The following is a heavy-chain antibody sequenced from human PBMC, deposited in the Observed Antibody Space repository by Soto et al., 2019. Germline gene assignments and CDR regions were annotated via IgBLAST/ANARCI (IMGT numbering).Heavy chain of an antibody. V-gene: IGHV3-23*01. Sequence: GWSLRLSCASSGFTFINFAMNWVRQAPGKGLEWVSVISGSGDSTFYADSVKGRFTISRDNSKNTLYLQLNSLRAEDTALYYCAKGYCSSTSCSFDYWGQGTLVTVSS. CDR3: AKGYCSSTSCSFDY. CDR1: GFTFINFA. J-gene: IGHJ4*02. D-gene: IGHD2-2*01. CDR2: ISGSGDST.